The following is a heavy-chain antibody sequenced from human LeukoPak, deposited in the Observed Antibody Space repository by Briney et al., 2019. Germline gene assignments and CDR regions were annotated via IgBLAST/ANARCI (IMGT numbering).Heavy chain of an antibody. CDR3: ARGIAAAGLDAFDI. CDR1: GYTFSDYY. CDR2: INPNSGAI. J-gene: IGHJ3*02. V-gene: IGHV1-2*02. D-gene: IGHD6-13*01. Sequence: GASVKVSCKASGYTFSDYYIHWVRQAPGQGLEWMGWINPNSGAINYAQKFQGRVTMPRDTSISTAYMELSRLRSDDTAVYFCARGIAAAGLDAFDIWGQGTMVTVSS.